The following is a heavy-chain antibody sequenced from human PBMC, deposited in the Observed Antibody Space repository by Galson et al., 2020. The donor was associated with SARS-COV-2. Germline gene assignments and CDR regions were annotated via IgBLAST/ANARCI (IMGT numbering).Heavy chain of an antibody. Sequence: TGGSLRLSCAASGFTFSSYGMHWVRQAPGKGLEWVAVIWYDGSNKYYADSVKGRFTISRDNSKNTLYLQMNSLRAEDTAVYYCARAEMYYDYVWGSYRYYAFDIWGQGTMVTVSS. D-gene: IGHD3-16*02. V-gene: IGHV3-33*01. CDR1: GFTFSSYG. CDR2: IWYDGSNK. CDR3: ARAEMYYDYVWGSYRYYAFDI. J-gene: IGHJ3*02.